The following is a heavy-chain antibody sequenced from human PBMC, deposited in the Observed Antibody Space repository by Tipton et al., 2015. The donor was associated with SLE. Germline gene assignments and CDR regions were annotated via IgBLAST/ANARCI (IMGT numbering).Heavy chain of an antibody. Sequence: TLSLTCTVSGESISSSSYYWGWIRQPPGKGLEWIGSIYYSGSTYYNPSLKSRVTISVDTSTNQFSLNLSSVTAADTAVYYCARHGTNGYCSGGSCSPGAWFDPWGQGTLVTVSS. CDR2: IYYSGST. D-gene: IGHD2-15*01. V-gene: IGHV4-39*07. J-gene: IGHJ5*02. CDR3: ARHGTNGYCSGGSCSPGAWFDP. CDR1: GESISSSSYY.